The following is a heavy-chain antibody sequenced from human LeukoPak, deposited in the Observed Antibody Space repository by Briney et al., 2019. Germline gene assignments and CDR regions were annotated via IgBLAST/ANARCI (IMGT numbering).Heavy chain of an antibody. CDR3: ARERETYNDY. Sequence: GGSLILSCAVSGFTFSTFWMTWVRQAPGKGLEWVGNIKRDGSETYYVASVRGRFTISRDNAKNSLYLQVNSLRAEDTAVYFCARERETYNDYWGQGTLVTVSS. CDR2: IKRDGSET. V-gene: IGHV3-7*01. J-gene: IGHJ4*02. CDR1: GFTFSTFW. D-gene: IGHD1-1*01.